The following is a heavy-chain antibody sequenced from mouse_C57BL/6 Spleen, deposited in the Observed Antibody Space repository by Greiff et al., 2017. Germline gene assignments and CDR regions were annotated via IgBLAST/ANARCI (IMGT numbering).Heavy chain of an antibody. V-gene: IGHV1-18*01. Sequence: EVKLMESGPELVKPGASVKIPCKASGYTFTDYNMDWVKQSHGKSLEWIGDINPNNGGTIYNQKFKGKATLTVDKSSSTAYMELRSLTSEDTAVYYCARGFSSYPYWYFDVWGTGTTVTVSS. CDR1: GYTFTDYN. D-gene: IGHD1-1*01. CDR2: INPNNGGT. CDR3: ARGFSSYPYWYFDV. J-gene: IGHJ1*03.